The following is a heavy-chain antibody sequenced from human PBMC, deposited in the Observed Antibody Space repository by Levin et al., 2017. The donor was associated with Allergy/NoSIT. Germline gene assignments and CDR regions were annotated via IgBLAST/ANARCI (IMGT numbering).Heavy chain of an antibody. V-gene: IGHV1-3*01. CDR3: ARDSSSFRYYYYGMDV. D-gene: IGHD6-13*01. J-gene: IGHJ6*02. CDR2: INAGNGNT. Sequence: TGESLKISCKASGYTFTSYAMHWVRQAPGQRLEWMGWINAGNGNTKYSQKFQGRVTITRDTSASTAYMELSSLRSEDTAVYYCARDSSSFRYYYYGMDVWGQGTTVTVSS. CDR1: GYTFTSYA.